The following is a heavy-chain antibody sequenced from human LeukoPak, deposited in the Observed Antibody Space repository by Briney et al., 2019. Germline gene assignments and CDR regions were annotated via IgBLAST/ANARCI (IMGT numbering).Heavy chain of an antibody. J-gene: IGHJ3*02. D-gene: IGHD6-19*01. CDR1: GYTFTSYA. CDR3: ARDRGAVAANGGDAFDI. V-gene: IGHV1-3*01. CDR2: INAGNGNT. Sequence: ASVKVSCKASGYTFTSYAMHWVRQAPGQRLEWMGWINAGNGNTKYSQKFQGRVTITRDTSASTAYMELSSLRSEDTAVYYCARDRGAVAANGGDAFDIWGQGTMVTVSS.